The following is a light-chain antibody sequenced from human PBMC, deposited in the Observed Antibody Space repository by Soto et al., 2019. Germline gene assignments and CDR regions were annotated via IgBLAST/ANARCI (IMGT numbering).Light chain of an antibody. V-gene: IGLV1-40*01. J-gene: IGLJ3*02. Sequence: QSVLTQPPSVSGAPGQRVTISCTGSSSNIGAGYDVHWYQQLPGTAPKLLIEGNDQRPSGVPDRFSGSKSANSASLAISGLKSEDEADYYCAAWDDGLNGWLFGGGTKVTVL. CDR1: SSNIGAGYD. CDR2: GND. CDR3: AAWDDGLNGWL.